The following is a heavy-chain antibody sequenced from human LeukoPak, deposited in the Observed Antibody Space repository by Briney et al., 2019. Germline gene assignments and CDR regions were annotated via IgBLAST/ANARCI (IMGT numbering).Heavy chain of an antibody. Sequence: GGSLRLSCSASGFTFSSYAMSWVRQAPGKGLEWVSAISGSGGSTYYADSVKGRFTMSRDTSKNTMYLQMNSLRAEDTAVYYCAKASPGAQDTAMALFDYWGQGTLVTVSS. CDR2: ISGSGGST. CDR1: GFTFSSYA. CDR3: AKASPGAQDTAMALFDY. D-gene: IGHD5-18*01. J-gene: IGHJ4*02. V-gene: IGHV3-23*01.